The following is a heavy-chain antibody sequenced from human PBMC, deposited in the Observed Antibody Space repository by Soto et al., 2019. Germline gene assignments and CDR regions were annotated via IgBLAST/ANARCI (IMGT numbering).Heavy chain of an antibody. D-gene: IGHD3-22*01. CDR3: AKARFDSRGTFFRVGFYDV. Sequence: EVQLLASGGDLVQPGGSLRLSCAASGFPFSAYVMTWVRRAPGRGLEWISAISGSGDTAYYAESVKGRFTISRDNSRNTLYLKMNNLTVEDTAVYSCAKARFDSRGTFFRVGFYDVWGRGTLVTVST. J-gene: IGHJ4*02. CDR1: GFPFSAYV. CDR2: ISGSGDTA. V-gene: IGHV3-23*01.